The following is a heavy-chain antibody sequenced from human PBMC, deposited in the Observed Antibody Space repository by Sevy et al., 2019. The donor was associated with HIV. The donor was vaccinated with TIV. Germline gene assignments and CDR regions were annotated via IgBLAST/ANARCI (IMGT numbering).Heavy chain of an antibody. CDR3: ARVREFDRRSRRIDY. CDR1: GYSISSGYY. V-gene: IGHV4-38-2*01. D-gene: IGHD2-2*01. J-gene: IGHJ4*02. CDR2: IYHSGST. Sequence: SETLSLTCAVSGYSISSGYYWGWIRQPPGKGLEWIGSIYHSGSTYYNPSLKSRVTISVDTSKNQFSLKLSSVTAADTAVYYSARVREFDRRSRRIDYWGQGTLVTVSS.